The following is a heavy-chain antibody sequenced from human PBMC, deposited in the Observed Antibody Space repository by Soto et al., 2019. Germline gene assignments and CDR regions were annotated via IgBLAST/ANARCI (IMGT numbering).Heavy chain of an antibody. D-gene: IGHD1-1*01. V-gene: IGHV1-18*01. CDR2: VSGYKYDT. J-gene: IGHJ6*02. Sequence: LRHAPGEGLEWMGWVSGYKYDTDYAQNFQGRVTMTTDTSTTTAYMELRSLTSDDTAVYYCARAGLAAATPYLYGMDVWGQGITV. CDR3: ARAGLAAATPYLYGMDV.